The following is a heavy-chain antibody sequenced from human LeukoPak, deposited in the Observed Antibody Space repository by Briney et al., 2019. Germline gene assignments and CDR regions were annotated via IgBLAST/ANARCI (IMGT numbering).Heavy chain of an antibody. Sequence: PSETLSLTCTVSGGSISSHYWSWIRQPPGKGLEWIGYIYYSGSTNYNPSLKSRVTISVDTSKNQFSLKLTSVTAADTAVYYCARALRGGNSYGYLDHWGQGTLVTVSS. V-gene: IGHV4-59*11. CDR2: IYYSGST. CDR3: ARALRGGNSYGYLDH. J-gene: IGHJ4*02. D-gene: IGHD5-18*01. CDR1: GGSISSHY.